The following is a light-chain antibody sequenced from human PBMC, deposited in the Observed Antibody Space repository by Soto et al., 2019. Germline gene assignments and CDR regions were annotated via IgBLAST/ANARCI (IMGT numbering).Light chain of an antibody. CDR1: QSVSSN. CDR3: QQYNNWPALN. Sequence: EIVMTQSPATLSASPGERATLSCRASQSVSSNLAWYQQKPGQAPRLLIYGASTRATGIPARFSGSGSGTEFTLTISSLQSEDFAVYYCQQYNNWPALNFGGGTKVEIK. J-gene: IGKJ4*01. CDR2: GAS. V-gene: IGKV3-15*01.